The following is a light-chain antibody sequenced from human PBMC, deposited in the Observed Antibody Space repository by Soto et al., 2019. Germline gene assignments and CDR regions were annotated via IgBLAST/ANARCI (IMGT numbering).Light chain of an antibody. CDR2: GAS. V-gene: IGKV3-20*01. J-gene: IGKJ2*01. CDR3: HQYSSAPYI. CDR1: QTIGSEF. Sequence: EIVLTQSPGTLSLSPGETATLSCRASQTIGSEFLFWYQQKPGQAPRLLIYGASSRATGIPDRFSGSGSGTDVTLTIIRLKPEDFAVYYCHQYSSAPYIFGQGTNLEIK.